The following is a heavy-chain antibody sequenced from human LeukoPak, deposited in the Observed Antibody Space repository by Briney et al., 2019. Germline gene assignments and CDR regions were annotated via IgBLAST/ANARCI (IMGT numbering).Heavy chain of an antibody. CDR1: GFTFSSYW. CDR3: ARGGELDFDY. CDR2: INSDGSST. J-gene: IGHJ4*02. V-gene: IGHV3-74*01. Sequence: PGGSLRLSCAASGFTFSSYWMHWVRQVPGKGLLWVSRINSDGSSTSYADSVKGRFTISRDNAKNTLCLQMNSLRAEDTAVYYCARGGELDFDYWGQGTLVTVSS. D-gene: IGHD1-7*01.